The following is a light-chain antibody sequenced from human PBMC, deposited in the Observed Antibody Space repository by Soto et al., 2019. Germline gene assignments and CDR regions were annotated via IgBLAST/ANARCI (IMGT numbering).Light chain of an antibody. Sequence: QPVLTQSPSASASLGASVKLTCTLSSGHSSYAIAWHQKQPGKGPRYLMDLNNDGSHTKGDGIPDRFSGSSSGADRYLIISSLQSEDEADYYCQTWGLGFQFFGGGTRLTVL. J-gene: IGLJ2*01. V-gene: IGLV4-69*01. CDR1: SGHSSYA. CDR2: LNNDGSH. CDR3: QTWGLGFQF.